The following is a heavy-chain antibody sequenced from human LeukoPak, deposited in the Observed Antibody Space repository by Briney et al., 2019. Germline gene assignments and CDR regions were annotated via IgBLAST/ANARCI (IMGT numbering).Heavy chain of an antibody. CDR3: ARGIVDYGDYVGLFDY. CDR1: GGTFSSYA. Sequence: RASVKVSCKASGGTFSSYAISWVRQAPGQGPEWMGGIIPIFGTANYAQKFQGRVTITANESTSTAYMELSSLRSEDTAVYYCARGIVDYGDYVGLFDYWGQGTLVTVSS. V-gene: IGHV1-69*13. D-gene: IGHD4-17*01. J-gene: IGHJ4*02. CDR2: IIPIFGTA.